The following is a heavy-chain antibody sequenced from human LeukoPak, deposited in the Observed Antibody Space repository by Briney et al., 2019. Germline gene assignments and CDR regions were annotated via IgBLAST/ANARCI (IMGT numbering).Heavy chain of an antibody. CDR3: ARSGNSPFDY. Sequence: GESLRLSCAASGFTVSSNYMSWVRQAPGKGLEWVSVIYSSGSTSYADSVRGRFTISRDNSKNTLYLQMNGLGAEDTAVYYCARSGNSPFDYWGQGTLVTVSS. V-gene: IGHV3-66*01. D-gene: IGHD3-10*01. J-gene: IGHJ4*02. CDR2: IYSSGST. CDR1: GFTVSSNY.